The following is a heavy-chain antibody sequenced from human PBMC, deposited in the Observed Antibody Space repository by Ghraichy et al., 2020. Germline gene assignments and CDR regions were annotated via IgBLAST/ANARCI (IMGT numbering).Heavy chain of an antibody. Sequence: SVKVSCKASGGTFSSYAISWVRQAPGQGLEWMGGIIPIFGTANYAQKFQGRVTITADESTSTAYMELSSLRSEDTAVYYCATPPEYSSGWHSYGMDVWGQGTTVTVSS. CDR1: GGTFSSYA. J-gene: IGHJ6*02. D-gene: IGHD6-19*01. CDR2: IIPIFGTA. V-gene: IGHV1-69*13. CDR3: ATPPEYSSGWHSYGMDV.